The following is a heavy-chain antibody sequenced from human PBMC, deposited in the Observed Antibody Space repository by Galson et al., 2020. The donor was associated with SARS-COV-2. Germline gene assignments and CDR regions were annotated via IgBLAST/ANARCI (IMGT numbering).Heavy chain of an antibody. V-gene: IGHV4-31*03. CDR3: ARAVKYFADNSGPPDRFDF. Sequence: SETLSLTCTVSGASIGSGYYYWTWIRQHPGKGLEWIGYIYHSGSTYYNPSLRSRASISVDTSNNRFSLNLNSVTAADTATYYCARAVKYFADNSGPPDRFDFWGQGTLVTVSS. CDR2: IYHSGST. J-gene: IGHJ4*02. CDR1: GASIGSGYYY. D-gene: IGHD4-4*01.